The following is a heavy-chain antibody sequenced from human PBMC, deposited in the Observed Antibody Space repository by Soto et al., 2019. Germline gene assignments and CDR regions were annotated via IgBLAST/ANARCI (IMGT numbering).Heavy chain of an antibody. Sequence: EVQLVESGGGLVQPGGSLKLSCAASGFTFSDSAMHWVRQAPGKGLEWVGRTRSRSNNYATEYGASVKGRFTISRDASKKTMYLQMNSLKTEDTAMYYCTRQDPVNVVENHAYDFWGQGTMVTVSS. CDR2: TRSRSNNYAT. CDR3: TRQDPVNVVENHAYDF. V-gene: IGHV3-73*01. J-gene: IGHJ3*01. D-gene: IGHD2-15*01. CDR1: GFTFSDSA.